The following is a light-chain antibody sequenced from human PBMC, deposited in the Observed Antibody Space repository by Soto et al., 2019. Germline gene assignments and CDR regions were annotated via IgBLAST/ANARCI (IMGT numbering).Light chain of an antibody. J-gene: IGKJ1*01. CDR2: GAS. Sequence: EIVMTQSPDTLSVAPWEGATLCCRVSQSIRSNLAWYQQKPGQTPRLLIYGASSRATGIPDRFSGSGSGTDFTLTISRLEPEDFAVYYCQQYGSSPRTFGQGTKVDIK. V-gene: IGKV3-20*01. CDR1: QSIRSN. CDR3: QQYGSSPRT.